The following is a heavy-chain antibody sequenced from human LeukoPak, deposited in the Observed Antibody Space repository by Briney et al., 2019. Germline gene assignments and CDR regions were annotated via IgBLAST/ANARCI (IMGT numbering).Heavy chain of an antibody. CDR2: IYYSGST. Sequence: SETPSLTCTVSGGSISSYYWSWTRQPPGKGLEWIGDIYYSGSTNYNPSLKSRVTISVDTYKNQFSLRLSSVTAADTAVYYCARDATPKTYWGQ. V-gene: IGHV4-59*12. D-gene: IGHD2-2*01. CDR3: ARDATPKTY. J-gene: IGHJ4*01. CDR1: GGSISSYY.